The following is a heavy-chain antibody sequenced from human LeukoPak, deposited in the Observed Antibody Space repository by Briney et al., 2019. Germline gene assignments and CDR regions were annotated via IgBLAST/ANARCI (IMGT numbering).Heavy chain of an antibody. Sequence: GGSLRLSCAASGFTFSSYWMSWVRQAPGKGLEWVANIKQDGSEKYYVDSVKGRFTISRDNSKNTLYLQMNSLRAEDTAVYYCAKDLVGGVDTAMVPHWGQGTLVTVSS. V-gene: IGHV3-7*03. CDR3: AKDLVGGVDTAMVPH. J-gene: IGHJ4*02. CDR1: GFTFSSYW. CDR2: IKQDGSEK. D-gene: IGHD5-18*01.